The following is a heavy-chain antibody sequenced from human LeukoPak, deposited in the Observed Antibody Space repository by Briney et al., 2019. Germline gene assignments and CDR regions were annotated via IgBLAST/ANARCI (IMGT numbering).Heavy chain of an antibody. CDR1: GGTFSSYA. D-gene: IGHD3-3*01. V-gene: IGHV1-69*05. Sequence: SVKVPCKASGGTFSSYAISWVRQAPGQGLEWMGRIIPIFGTANYAQKFQGRVTITTDESTSTAYMELSSLRSEDTAVYYCARSGYDFWSGYYPANYWGQGTLVTVSS. CDR3: ARSGYDFWSGYYPANY. CDR2: IIPIFGTA. J-gene: IGHJ4*02.